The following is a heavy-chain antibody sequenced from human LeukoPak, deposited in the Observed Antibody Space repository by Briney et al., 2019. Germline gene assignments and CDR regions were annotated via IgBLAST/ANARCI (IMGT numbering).Heavy chain of an antibody. J-gene: IGHJ6*02. D-gene: IGHD3-10*01. V-gene: IGHV1-69*01. CDR3: ARDTRSSLRGHYYYYMDV. Sequence: SVKVSCKVSGDTFSRYAISWVRQAPGQGLEWMGGIIPILTTPNYAQRFQGRVTITADESTSTAYMELISLRSEDTAVYYCARDTRSSLRGHYYYYMDVWGQGTTVIFSS. CDR2: IIPILTTP. CDR1: GDTFSRYA.